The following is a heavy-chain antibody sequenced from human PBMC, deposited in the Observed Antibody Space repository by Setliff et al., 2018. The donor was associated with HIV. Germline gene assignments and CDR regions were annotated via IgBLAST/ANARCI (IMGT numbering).Heavy chain of an antibody. CDR3: ARGGSLLAVAVGGPNWFDP. D-gene: IGHD6-19*01. Sequence: SETLSLTCTVSGGSISSGTYYWSWIRQPAGKGLEWIGYIYYSGSTNYNPSLKSRVTISVDTSKNQFSLKLSSVTAADTAVYYCARGGSLLAVAVGGPNWFDPWGQGTLVTVSS. V-gene: IGHV4-61*10. CDR1: GGSISSGTYY. J-gene: IGHJ5*02. CDR2: IYYSGST.